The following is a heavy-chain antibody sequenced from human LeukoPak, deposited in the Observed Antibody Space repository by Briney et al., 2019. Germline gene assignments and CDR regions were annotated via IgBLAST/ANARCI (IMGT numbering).Heavy chain of an antibody. CDR3: ARETDSTLFDY. Sequence: GGSLRLSCAASGFTFSSYEMNWVRQAPGKGLEWVSYISSSGPTKYYADSVKGRFTISRDNAKNSLYVQTSSLRAEDTAVYYCARETDSTLFDYWGQGTLVTVSS. CDR1: GFTFSSYE. J-gene: IGHJ4*02. D-gene: IGHD2-2*01. CDR2: ISSSGPTK. V-gene: IGHV3-48*03.